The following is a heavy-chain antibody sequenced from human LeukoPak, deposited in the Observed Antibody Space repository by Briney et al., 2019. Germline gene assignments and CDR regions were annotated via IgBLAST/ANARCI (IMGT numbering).Heavy chain of an antibody. CDR3: ARVLLGSWDWFDP. CDR1: GFTFSRYW. D-gene: IGHD3-10*01. V-gene: IGHV3-74*01. Sequence: PGESLRLSCAASGFTFSRYWIHWVRQAPGKGLVWVSRINPDGSRTNYADSVEGRFTISRDNAKNTLYLQMNSLRAEDTAVYYCARVLLGSWDWFDPWGQGTLVTVSS. CDR2: INPDGSRT. J-gene: IGHJ5*02.